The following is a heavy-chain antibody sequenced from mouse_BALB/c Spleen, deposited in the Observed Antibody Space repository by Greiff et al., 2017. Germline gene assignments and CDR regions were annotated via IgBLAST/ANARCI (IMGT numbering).Heavy chain of an antibody. J-gene: IGHJ3*01. CDR2: IWAGGST. CDR3: ARDKAKYGNYPFAY. Sequence: VKLVESGPGLVAPSQSLSITCTVSGFSLTSYGVHWVRQPPGKGLEWLGVIWAGGSTNYNSALMSRLSISKDNSKSQVFLKMNSLQTDDTAMYYCARDKAKYGNYPFAYWGQGTLVTVSA. V-gene: IGHV2-9*02. CDR1: GFSLTSYG. D-gene: IGHD2-10*02.